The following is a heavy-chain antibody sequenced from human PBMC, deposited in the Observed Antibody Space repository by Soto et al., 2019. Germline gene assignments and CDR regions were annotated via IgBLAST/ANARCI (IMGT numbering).Heavy chain of an antibody. V-gene: IGHV3-33*01. CDR3: ARDPEVTAYYYYYGMDV. D-gene: IGHD2-21*02. CDR2: IWYDGSNK. J-gene: IGHJ6*02. Sequence: GGSLRLSCAASGFTFSSYGMHWVRQAPGKGLEWVAVIWYDGSNKYSADSVKGRFTISRDNSKNTLYLQMNSLRAEDTAVYYCARDPEVTAYYYYYGMDVWGQGTTVTVSS. CDR1: GFTFSSYG.